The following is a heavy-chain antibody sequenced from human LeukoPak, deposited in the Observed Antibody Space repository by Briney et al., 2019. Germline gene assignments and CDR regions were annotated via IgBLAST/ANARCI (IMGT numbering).Heavy chain of an antibody. V-gene: IGHV1-69*04. CDR2: IIPILGIA. Sequence: GASVKVSCKASGGTFSSYAISWVRQAPGQGLEWMGRIIPILGIANYAQKFQGRVTITADKSTSTAYMELSSLRSEDTAVYYCAREEGVYVWGSYRFDYWGQGTLVTVSS. D-gene: IGHD3-16*02. J-gene: IGHJ4*02. CDR3: AREEGVYVWGSYRFDY. CDR1: GGTFSSYA.